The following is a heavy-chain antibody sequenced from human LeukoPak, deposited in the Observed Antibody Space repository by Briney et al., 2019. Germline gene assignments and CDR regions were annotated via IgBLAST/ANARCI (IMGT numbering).Heavy chain of an antibody. CDR1: GGSISSSSYY. J-gene: IGHJ4*02. Sequence: SETLSLTCTVSGGSISSSSYYWGWIRQPPWKGLEWIGSIYYSGRTYYTPSLTSRVTISVDTSKNQFSLKLGSVTAADTAVYYCERLVSNYYADYWGQGTLVTVSS. D-gene: IGHD4-11*01. CDR2: IYYSGRT. V-gene: IGHV4-39*01. CDR3: ERLVSNYYADY.